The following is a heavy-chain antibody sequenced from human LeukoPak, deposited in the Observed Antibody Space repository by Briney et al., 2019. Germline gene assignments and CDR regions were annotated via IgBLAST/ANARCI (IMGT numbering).Heavy chain of an antibody. Sequence: SETLSLTCTGSGGSISSNSYYWGWIRQPPGKGLERIGSIYYTGSTYYSPSLKSRVTISVDTSKNQFSLNLSSVTAADTAVYYCARHLRYDRSFDSWGQGTLVTVSS. CDR3: ARHLRYDRSFDS. CDR2: IYYTGST. J-gene: IGHJ4*02. D-gene: IGHD3-22*01. V-gene: IGHV4-39*01. CDR1: GGSISSNSYY.